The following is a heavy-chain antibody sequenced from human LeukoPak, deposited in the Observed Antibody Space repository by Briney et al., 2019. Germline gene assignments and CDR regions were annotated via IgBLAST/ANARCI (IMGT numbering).Heavy chain of an antibody. CDR1: GFTVSSYY. CDR2: IWYDGSNK. Sequence: GGSLRLSCAASGFTVSSYYMSWVRQAPGKGLEGVAVIWYDGSNKYYADSVKGRFTISRDNSKNTLYLQMNSLRAEDTAVYYCARERDSSGYQNRLDYWGQGTLVTVSS. V-gene: IGHV3-33*08. J-gene: IGHJ4*02. D-gene: IGHD3-22*01. CDR3: ARERDSSGYQNRLDY.